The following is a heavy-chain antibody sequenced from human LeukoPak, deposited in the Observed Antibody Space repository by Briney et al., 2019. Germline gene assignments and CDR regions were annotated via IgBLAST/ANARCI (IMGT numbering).Heavy chain of an antibody. CDR3: ARDQGITMVRGVITSNDY. D-gene: IGHD3-10*01. Sequence: EASVKVSCKASGYTFTSYGISWVRQAPGQGLEWMGWISAYNGNKHFAQKLQDRVTMTTDTSTSTAYMELRSLRSDDTAVYYCARDQGITMVRGVITSNDYWGQGTLVTVSS. CDR2: ISAYNGNK. J-gene: IGHJ4*02. CDR1: GYTFTSYG. V-gene: IGHV1-18*04.